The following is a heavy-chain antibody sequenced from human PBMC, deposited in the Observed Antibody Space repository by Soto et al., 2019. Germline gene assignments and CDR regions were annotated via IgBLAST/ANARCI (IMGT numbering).Heavy chain of an antibody. CDR1: GFSLNSGGGG. D-gene: IGHD1-26*01. V-gene: IGHV2-5*01. Sequence: QITLKESGPTQVKPTPTLTLTCTFSGFSLNSGGGGVVCMRQAPEKALGWLALIYWNEARRSSPSLGSRLTNTQDASSNLIVLTMNNVDPGDTGIYYWTHRPKWRMNGLGPWGQGTTGTVS. CDR3: THRPKWRMNGLGP. CDR2: IYWNEAR. J-gene: IGHJ6*02.